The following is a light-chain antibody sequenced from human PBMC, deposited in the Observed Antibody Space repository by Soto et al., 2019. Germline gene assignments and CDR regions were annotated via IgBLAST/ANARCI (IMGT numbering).Light chain of an antibody. J-gene: IGKJ2*01. CDR3: QQYDNLPT. V-gene: IGKV1-33*01. CDR2: DAS. Sequence: DIQMTQSPSSLSASVGDRVTITCQASQDISNYLNWYQQKPGKAPKLLIYDASNLETGVPSRFSGSGSGTDFTFTISNLQPEDMATYYCQQYDNLPTFGQGTKLEIK. CDR1: QDISNY.